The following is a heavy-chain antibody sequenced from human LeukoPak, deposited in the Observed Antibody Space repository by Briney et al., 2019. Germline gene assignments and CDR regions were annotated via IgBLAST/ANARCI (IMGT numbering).Heavy chain of an antibody. CDR2: ISAYNGNT. CDR3: ASSLSYCSGGSCYLNWFDP. D-gene: IGHD2-15*01. Sequence: ASVKVSCKASGYTFTSYGISWVRQAPGQGLEWMGWISAYNGNTNYAQKLQGRVTMTTDTPTSTAYMELRSLRSDDTAVYYCASSLSYCSGGSCYLNWFDPWGQGTLVTVSS. J-gene: IGHJ5*02. CDR1: GYTFTSYG. V-gene: IGHV1-18*01.